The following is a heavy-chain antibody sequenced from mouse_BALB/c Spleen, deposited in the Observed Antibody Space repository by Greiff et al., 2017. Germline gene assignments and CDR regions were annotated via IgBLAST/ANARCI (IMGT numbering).Heavy chain of an antibody. CDR3: ARSDGYYDYFDY. D-gene: IGHD2-3*01. CDR1: GYTFTSYW. CDR2: IYPGDGDT. V-gene: IGHV1-87*01. Sequence: QVQLQQSGAELARPGASVKLSCKASGYTFTSYWMQWVKQRPGQGLEWIGAIYPGDGDTRYTQKFKGKATLTADKSSSTAYMQLSSLASEDSAVYYCARSDGYYDYFDYWGQGTTLTVSS. J-gene: IGHJ2*01.